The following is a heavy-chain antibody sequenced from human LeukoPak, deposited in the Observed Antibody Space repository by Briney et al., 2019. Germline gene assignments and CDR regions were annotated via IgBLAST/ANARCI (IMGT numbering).Heavy chain of an antibody. V-gene: IGHV3-48*03. D-gene: IGHD2-15*01. CDR1: GFTFSSYE. CDR2: ISSSGSTI. CDR3: ARGSGRGTLFDY. Sequence: GGSLRLSCAASGFTFSSYEMNWVRQAPGKGLEWVSYISSSGSTIYYADSVKGRFTISRDNAKNSLYLQMNSLRAEDTAVYYCARGSGRGTLFDYWGQGTLVTVSS. J-gene: IGHJ4*02.